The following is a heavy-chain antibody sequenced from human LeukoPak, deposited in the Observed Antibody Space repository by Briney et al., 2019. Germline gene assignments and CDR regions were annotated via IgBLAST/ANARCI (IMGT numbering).Heavy chain of an antibody. CDR2: INQDGGEK. CDR3: ARGGSYSCLDY. V-gene: IGHV3-7*01. D-gene: IGHD3-10*01. J-gene: IGHJ4*02. CDR1: GFTFSSSW. Sequence: GGSLRLSCAASGFTFSSSWMSWVRQAPGKGLEWVANINQDGGEKYYVDSAKGRFTISRDNAKKSLYLQMNSLRVEDTAVYYCARGGSYSCLDYWGQGTLVTVSS.